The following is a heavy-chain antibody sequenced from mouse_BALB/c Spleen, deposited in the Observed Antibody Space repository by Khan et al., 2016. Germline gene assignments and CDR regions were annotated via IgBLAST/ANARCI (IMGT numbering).Heavy chain of an antibody. V-gene: IGHV1-9*01. CDR3: ARTDRRGYFDY. J-gene: IGHJ2*01. Sequence: QVQLQQSGAELMKPGASVKISCKATGYTFSSYWIEWVKQRPGHGLEWIGEILPGSGSTNYNEKFRGKATFTADTSSNTAYMHLSSRTSEDSAVHYCARTDRRGYFDYWGQGTTLTVSS. CDR1: GYTFSSYW. CDR2: ILPGSGST.